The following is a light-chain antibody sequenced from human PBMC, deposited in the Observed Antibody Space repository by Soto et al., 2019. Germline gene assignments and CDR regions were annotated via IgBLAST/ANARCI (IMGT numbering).Light chain of an antibody. Sequence: EIVLTQSPDTLSLSPGEGATLSCRASQSVYNYDLAWYQQKPGQAPRLLIHGAFSRATDIPDRFRGRGSGTDFTLTISRLEPEGFAVYYCLQYGSSVWTFGQGTRVEIK. V-gene: IGKV3-20*01. CDR1: QSVYNYD. J-gene: IGKJ1*01. CDR3: LQYGSSVWT. CDR2: GAF.